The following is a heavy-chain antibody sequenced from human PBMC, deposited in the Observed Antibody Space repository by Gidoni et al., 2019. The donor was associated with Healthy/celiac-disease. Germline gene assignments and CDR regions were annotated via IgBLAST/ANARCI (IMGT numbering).Heavy chain of an antibody. J-gene: IGHJ4*02. Sequence: EVQLVESGGGLVQPGGSLRLSCAASGFTFSSYSMNWVRQAPGKGLDWVSYISSSSSTIYYADSVKGRFTISRDNAKNSLYLQMNSLRDEDTAVYYCARDVRGYSYGYYFDYWGQGTLVTVSS. D-gene: IGHD5-18*01. CDR3: ARDVRGYSYGYYFDY. CDR2: ISSSSSTI. V-gene: IGHV3-48*02. CDR1: GFTFSSYS.